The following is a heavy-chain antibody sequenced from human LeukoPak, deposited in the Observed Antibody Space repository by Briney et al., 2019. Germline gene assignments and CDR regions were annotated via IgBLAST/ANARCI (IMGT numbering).Heavy chain of an antibody. CDR2: ISGSGGST. CDR1: GFTFSSYA. D-gene: IGHD2-15*01. V-gene: IGHV3-23*01. CDR3: AKDITGGSCYSA. J-gene: IGHJ5*02. Sequence: PGGSLRLSCAASGFTFSSYAMNWVRQAPGKGLEWVSSISGSGGSTYYADSVKGRFTISRDNSKNTLYLQLNSLRAEDTAVYYCAKDITGGSCYSAWGQGTLVTVSS.